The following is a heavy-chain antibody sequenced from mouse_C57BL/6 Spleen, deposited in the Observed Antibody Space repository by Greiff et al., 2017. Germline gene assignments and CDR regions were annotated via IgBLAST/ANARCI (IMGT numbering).Heavy chain of an antibody. Sequence: QVQLQQPGAELVRPGSSVKLSCKASGYTFTSYWMDWVKQRPGQGLEWIGNIYPSDSETHYNQKFKDKATLTVDKSSSTAYMQLSSLTSEDSAVYCCAREGGPWFAYWGQGTLVTVSA. J-gene: IGHJ3*01. CDR3: AREGGPWFAY. CDR1: GYTFTSYW. D-gene: IGHD1-1*02. V-gene: IGHV1-61*01. CDR2: IYPSDSET.